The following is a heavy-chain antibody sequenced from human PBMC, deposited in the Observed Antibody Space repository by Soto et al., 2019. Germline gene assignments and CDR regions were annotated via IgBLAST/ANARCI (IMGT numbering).Heavy chain of an antibody. D-gene: IGHD6-13*01. CDR2: ISYDGSNK. Sequence: GGSLRLSCAASGFTFSSYAMHWVRQAPGKGLEWVAVISYDGSNKYYADSVKGRFTISRDNSKNTLYLQMNSLRAEDTAVYYCARDLIAAAATLFGMDVWGQGTTVTVSS. CDR3: ARDLIAAAATLFGMDV. J-gene: IGHJ6*02. CDR1: GFTFSSYA. V-gene: IGHV3-30-3*01.